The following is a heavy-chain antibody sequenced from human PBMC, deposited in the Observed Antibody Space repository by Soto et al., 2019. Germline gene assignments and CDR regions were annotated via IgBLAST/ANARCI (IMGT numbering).Heavy chain of an antibody. CDR1: GGSISSGGYY. D-gene: IGHD3-10*01. Sequence: SETLSLTCTVSGGSISSGGYYWSWIRQHPGKGLEWIGYIYYSGSTYYNPSLKSRVTISVDTSKNQFSLKLSSVTAADTAVYYCARVHPKFGELRVFDYWGQGTLVTVSS. CDR2: IYYSGST. J-gene: IGHJ4*02. CDR3: ARVHPKFGELRVFDY. V-gene: IGHV4-31*03.